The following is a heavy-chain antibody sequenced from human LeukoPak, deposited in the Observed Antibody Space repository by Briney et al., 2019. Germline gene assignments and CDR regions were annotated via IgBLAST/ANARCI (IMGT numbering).Heavy chain of an antibody. V-gene: IGHV3-30-3*01. J-gene: IGHJ3*02. Sequence: GGSLRLSCAASGFTFSSYARHWVRQAPGKGLEWVAVISYDGSNKYYADSVKGRFTISRDNSKNTLYLQMNSLRAEDTAVYYCARDPWGVLFRAFDIWGQGTMVTVSS. CDR3: ARDPWGVLFRAFDI. CDR2: ISYDGSNK. D-gene: IGHD2-15*01. CDR1: GFTFSSYA.